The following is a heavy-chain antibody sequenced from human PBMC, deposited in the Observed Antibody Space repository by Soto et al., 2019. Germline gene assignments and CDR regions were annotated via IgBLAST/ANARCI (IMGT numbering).Heavy chain of an antibody. CDR2: INHSGST. D-gene: IGHD6-19*01. CDR1: GGSFSGYY. V-gene: IGHV4-34*01. CDR3: ARAVAGSIDY. J-gene: IGHJ4*02. Sequence: QVQLQQWGAGLLKPSETLSLTCAVYGGSFSGYYWSWIRQPPGKGLEWIGEINHSGSTNYNPSLKXXVXIXXDTSKNQFSLKLSSVTAADTAVYYCARAVAGSIDYWGQGTLVTVSS.